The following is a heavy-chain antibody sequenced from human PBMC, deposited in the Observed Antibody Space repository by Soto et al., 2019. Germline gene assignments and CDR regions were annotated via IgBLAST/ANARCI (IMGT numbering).Heavy chain of an antibody. Sequence: GSLRLSCAASGFTFSSYAMSWVRQAPGKGLEWVSAISGSGGSTYYADSVKGRFTISRDNSKNTLYLQMNSLRAEDTAVYYWAKSFLGLYYDFWSGYSYFDYWGQGTLVNVS. J-gene: IGHJ4*02. CDR1: GFTFSSYA. CDR3: AKSFLGLYYDFWSGYSYFDY. D-gene: IGHD3-3*01. V-gene: IGHV3-23*01. CDR2: ISGSGGST.